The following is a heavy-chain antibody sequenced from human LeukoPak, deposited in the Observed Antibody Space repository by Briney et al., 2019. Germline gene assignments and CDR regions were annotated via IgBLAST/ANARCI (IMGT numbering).Heavy chain of an antibody. D-gene: IGHD1-1*01. CDR1: GYTFTSYG. CDR3: AREAQQLVTIYFDY. Sequence: ASVKVSCKASGYTFTSYGISWVRQAPGQGLEVMGWIGAYNGNSYYAQNLQGRVTMTTDTSTSTAYMELRSLRSDDTAVYYCAREAQQLVTIYFDYWGQGTLVTVSS. J-gene: IGHJ4*02. V-gene: IGHV1-18*01. CDR2: IGAYNGNS.